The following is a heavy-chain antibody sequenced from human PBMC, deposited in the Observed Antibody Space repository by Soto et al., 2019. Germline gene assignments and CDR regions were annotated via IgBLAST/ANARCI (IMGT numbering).Heavy chain of an antibody. Sequence: GASVKVSCKASGYTFSSYEIKWVRQATGQGLEWMGWMNPNSGYTGYAQKFQGRVTMTMNSSISTAYMDLSSLRSEDTAVYYCARGAAAGPFNWFDTWGQGTLVTVYS. CDR2: MNPNSGYT. CDR3: ARGAAAGPFNWFDT. CDR1: GYTFSSYE. D-gene: IGHD6-13*01. J-gene: IGHJ5*02. V-gene: IGHV1-8*01.